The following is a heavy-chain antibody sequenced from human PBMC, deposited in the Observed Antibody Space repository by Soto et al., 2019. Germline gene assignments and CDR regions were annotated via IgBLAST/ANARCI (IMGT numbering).Heavy chain of an antibody. V-gene: IGHV3-33*01. CDR2: IWYDGSNK. CDR1: GFTFSSYG. J-gene: IGHJ6*03. CDR3: ATSRPYSSSRYFDYYYYMDV. D-gene: IGHD6-13*01. Sequence: SLRLSCAASGFTFSSYGMHWVRQAPGKGLEWVAVIWYDGSNKYYADSVKGRFTISRDNSKNTLYLQMNSLRAEDTAVYYCATSRPYSSSRYFDYYYYMDVWGKGTTVTVSS.